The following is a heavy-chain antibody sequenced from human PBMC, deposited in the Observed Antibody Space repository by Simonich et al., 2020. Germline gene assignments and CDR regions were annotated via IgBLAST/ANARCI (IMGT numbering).Heavy chain of an antibody. V-gene: IGHV3-7*01. Sequence: EVQLVESGGGLVQPGGSLRLSCAASGFTFSSYWMSWVRQAPGKGLGWVANIKQDGSEKYYVDYVKGRFTISRDNAKNSLYRQMNSLRAEDTAVYYCARDGLGTAYYYYMDVWGKGTTVTVSS. CDR2: IKQDGSEK. CDR3: ARDGLGTAYYYYMDV. J-gene: IGHJ6*03. D-gene: IGHD7-27*01. CDR1: GFTFSSYW.